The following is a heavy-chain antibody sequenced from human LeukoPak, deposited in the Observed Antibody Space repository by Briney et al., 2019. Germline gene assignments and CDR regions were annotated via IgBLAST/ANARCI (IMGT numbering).Heavy chain of an antibody. CDR3: ARDERSPKGGH. J-gene: IGHJ4*02. CDR1: GFTVSSNY. Sequence: GGSLRLSCAASGFTVSSNYMGWVRQAPGKGLECVSVIYSGGSTYYADSVKGRFTISRDNSKNTLYLQMNSLRAEDTAVYYCARDERSPKGGHWGQGTLVTVSS. V-gene: IGHV3-53*01. D-gene: IGHD3-16*01. CDR2: IYSGGST.